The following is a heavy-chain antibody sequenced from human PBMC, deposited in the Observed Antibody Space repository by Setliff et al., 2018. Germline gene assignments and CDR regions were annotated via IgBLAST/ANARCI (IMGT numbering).Heavy chain of an antibody. D-gene: IGHD3-9*01. V-gene: IGHV1-69*05. J-gene: IGHJ4*02. CDR2: IIPMFGTP. CDR1: GDSFSNYA. CDR3: VRQDILTGYYAFDY. Sequence: SVKVSCKASGDSFSNYAISWVRQAPGQGLEWMGGIIPMFGTPAYTQKFQDRVTITTDESTSTAYMELNSLTSEDTAVYYCVRQDILTGYYAFDYWGQGTLVTVSS.